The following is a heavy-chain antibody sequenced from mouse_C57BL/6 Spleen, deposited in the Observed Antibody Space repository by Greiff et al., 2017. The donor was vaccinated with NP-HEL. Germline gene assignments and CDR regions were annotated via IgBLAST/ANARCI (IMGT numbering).Heavy chain of an antibody. D-gene: IGHD1-1*01. CDR3: ARSGSNYGGAMDY. CDR1: GFNIKDYY. CDR2: IDPEDGET. V-gene: IGHV14-2*01. J-gene: IGHJ4*01. Sequence: EVQLQQSGAELVKSGASVKLSCTASGFNIKDYYMHWVKQRTEQGLEWIGRIDPEDGETKYDPKFQGKATITADTSSNTAYLQLSSLTSEDTAVYYCARSGSNYGGAMDYWGQGTSVTVSS.